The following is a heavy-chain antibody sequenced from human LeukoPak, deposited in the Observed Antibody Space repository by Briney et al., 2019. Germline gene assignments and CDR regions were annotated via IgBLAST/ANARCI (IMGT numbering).Heavy chain of an antibody. D-gene: IGHD5-24*01. CDR1: GFTFDDYA. CDR3: AKDTSEMATITLDY. Sequence: GGSLRLSCAASGFTFDDYAMHWVRQAPGKGLEWVSGISWNSGSIGYADSVKGRFTISRDNAKNSLYLQMNNLRAEDTALYYCAKDTSEMATITLDYWGQGTLVTVSS. CDR2: ISWNSGSI. V-gene: IGHV3-9*01. J-gene: IGHJ4*02.